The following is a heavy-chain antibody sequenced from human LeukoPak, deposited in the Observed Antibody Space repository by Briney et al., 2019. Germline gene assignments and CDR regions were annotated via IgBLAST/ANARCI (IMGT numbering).Heavy chain of an antibody. CDR3: ARDGSYFGLFDY. CDR1: GFTFSSYG. Sequence: GRSLRLSCAASGFTFSSYGMHWVRQAPGKGLEWVAVIWYDGSNKYYADSVKGRFTISRDNSKNTLYLQMNSLRAEDTAVYYCARDGSYFGLFDYWGQGTLVTVSS. V-gene: IGHV3-33*01. J-gene: IGHJ4*02. D-gene: IGHD1-26*01. CDR2: IWYDGSNK.